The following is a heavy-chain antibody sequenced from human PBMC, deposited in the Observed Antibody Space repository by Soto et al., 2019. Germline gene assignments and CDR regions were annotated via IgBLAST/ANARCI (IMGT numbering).Heavy chain of an antibody. CDR1: GYAFTSYA. J-gene: IGHJ4*02. Sequence: ASVKVSCKASGYAFTSYAMHWVRQAPGQRLEWMGWINAGNGNTKYSQKFQGRVTITRDTSASTAYMELSSLRSEDTAVYYCARAPPGSRTMIGPYYFDYWGQGTLVTVSS. V-gene: IGHV1-3*01. D-gene: IGHD3-22*01. CDR2: INAGNGNT. CDR3: ARAPPGSRTMIGPYYFDY.